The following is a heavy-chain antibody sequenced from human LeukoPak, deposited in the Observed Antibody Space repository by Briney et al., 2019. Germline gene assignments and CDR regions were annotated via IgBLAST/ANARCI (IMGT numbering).Heavy chain of an antibody. V-gene: IGHV3-30-3*01. CDR3: ARDQSYGMFDY. CDR2: ISYDGSNK. J-gene: IGHJ4*02. Sequence: GRSLRLSCAASGFTFSSHAMHWVRQAPGKGLEWVAVISYDGSNKYYADSVKGRFTISRDNSKNTLYLQMNSLRAEDTAVCYCARDQSYGMFDYWGQGTLVTVSS. CDR1: GFTFSSHA. D-gene: IGHD2-8*01.